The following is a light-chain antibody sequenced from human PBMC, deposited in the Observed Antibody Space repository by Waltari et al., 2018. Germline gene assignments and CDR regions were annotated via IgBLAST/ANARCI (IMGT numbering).Light chain of an antibody. V-gene: IGKV3-15*01. J-gene: IGKJ4*01. CDR1: QSIHDN. CDR2: GAS. CDR3: QQYNVWPPLT. Sequence: EIVMTQSPATLSVSQGERATLYCRASQSIHDNLAWYQQKPGQAPRLLIYGASTRATGIPARFRGSGSGAEFTLTITSLQSEDCAVYYCQQYNVWPPLTFGGGTMVEIK.